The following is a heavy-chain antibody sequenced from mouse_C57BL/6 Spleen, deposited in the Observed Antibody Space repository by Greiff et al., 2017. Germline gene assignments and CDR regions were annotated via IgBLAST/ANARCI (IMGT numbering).Heavy chain of an antibody. CDR1: GFTFSDYY. CDR2: ISNGGGST. Sequence: EVQLVESGGGLVQPGGSLKLSCAASGFTFSDYYMYWVRQTPEKRLEWVAYISNGGGSTYYPDTVKGRFPISRDNAKNTLYRQMSRLKSEDTAMYYCAGQEGDYGSTFAYWGQGTLVTVAA. D-gene: IGHD1-1*01. J-gene: IGHJ3*01. V-gene: IGHV5-12*01. CDR3: AGQEGDYGSTFAY.